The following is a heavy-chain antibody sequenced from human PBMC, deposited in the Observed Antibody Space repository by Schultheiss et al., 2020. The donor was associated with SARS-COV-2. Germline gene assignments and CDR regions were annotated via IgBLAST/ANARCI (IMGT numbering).Heavy chain of an antibody. CDR3: ARRRDYMDV. V-gene: IGHV4-59*08. Sequence: SETLSLTCTVSGGSISSYYWSWIRQPPGKGLEWIGEIYHSGSTNYNPSLKSRVTISVDTSKDQFSLKLSSVTAADTAVYFCARRRDYMDVWGKGTTVTVSS. CDR2: IYHSGST. CDR1: GGSISSYY. J-gene: IGHJ6*03.